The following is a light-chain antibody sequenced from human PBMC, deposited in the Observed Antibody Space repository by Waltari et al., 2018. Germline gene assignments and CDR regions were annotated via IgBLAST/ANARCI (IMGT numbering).Light chain of an antibody. CDR2: KAS. J-gene: IGKJ2*01. V-gene: IGKV1-5*03. Sequence: DIQMTQSPSTLSAFVGDRVTITCRASQNINTWLAWYQQKPGKVPRLLIYKASTLENGVPSRFSGSGSGTEFTLTISSLQPDDFATYYSQQYNSFSGYTFGQGTKLEIK. CDR1: QNINTW. CDR3: QQYNSFSGYT.